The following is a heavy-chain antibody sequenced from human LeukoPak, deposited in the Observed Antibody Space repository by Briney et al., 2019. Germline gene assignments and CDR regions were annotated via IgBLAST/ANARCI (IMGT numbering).Heavy chain of an antibody. CDR1: GFTFGDYY. V-gene: IGHV3-11*01. CDR2: ISSSSSTI. D-gene: IGHD3-10*01. J-gene: IGHJ5*02. CDR3: AREVGSGSYLRFDA. Sequence: GGSLRLSCAASGFTFGDYYMNWTRQAPGKGLEWVSYISSSSSTIYYADSVKGRFTISRDNAKNSLYLQVNSLRAEDTAVYYCAREVGSGSYLRFDAWGQGTLVTVSS.